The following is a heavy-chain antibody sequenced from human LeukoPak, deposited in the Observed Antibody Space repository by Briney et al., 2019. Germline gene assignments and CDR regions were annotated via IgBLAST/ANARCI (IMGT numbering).Heavy chain of an antibody. Sequence: SQTLSLTCAISGDSVSSNSAGWNWIRQSPLRGLEWLGRTYYRSKWYNDYAVSVKSRITINPDTSKNQFTLQLNSVTPEDTAVYFCARFAGGHFDYWGQGTLVAVSS. CDR2: TYYRSKWYN. V-gene: IGHV6-1*01. J-gene: IGHJ4*02. D-gene: IGHD2-8*02. CDR1: GDSVSSNSAG. CDR3: ARFAGGHFDY.